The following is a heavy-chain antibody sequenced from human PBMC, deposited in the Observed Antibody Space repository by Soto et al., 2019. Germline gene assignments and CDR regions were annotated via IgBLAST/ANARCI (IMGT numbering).Heavy chain of an antibody. V-gene: IGHV5-51*01. D-gene: IGHD2-2*01. J-gene: IGHJ3*02. CDR3: ARHPDIVVVPAAPGIAAAGNPDSAFDI. CDR1: GYSFTSYW. CDR2: IYPGDSDT. Sequence: GESLKISCKGSGYSFTSYWIGWVRQMPGKGLEWMGIIYPGDSDTRYSPSFQGQVTISADKSISTAYLQWSSLKASDTAMYYCARHPDIVVVPAAPGIAAAGNPDSAFDIWGQGTMVTVSS.